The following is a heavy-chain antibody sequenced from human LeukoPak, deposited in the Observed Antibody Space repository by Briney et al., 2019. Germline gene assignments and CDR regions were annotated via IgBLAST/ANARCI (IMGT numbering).Heavy chain of an antibody. D-gene: IGHD3-3*01. CDR1: GFTFSSYW. V-gene: IGHV3-7*01. CDR2: IKTDGSQI. CDR3: AKGGYDFWSGYYSIGYYYYYYMDV. J-gene: IGHJ6*03. Sequence: PGGSLRLSCVASGFTFSSYWMTWVRQAPGKGLEWVANIKTDGSQIYYVDSVKGRFTISRDNAKNSLYLQMNSLRAEDTAVYYCAKGGYDFWSGYYSIGYYYYYYMDVWGKGTTVTVSS.